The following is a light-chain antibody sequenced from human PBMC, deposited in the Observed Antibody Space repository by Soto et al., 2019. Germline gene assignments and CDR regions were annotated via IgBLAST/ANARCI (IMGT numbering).Light chain of an antibody. CDR1: SSNIGSNY. CDR3: QSYDSSLSGYV. J-gene: IGLJ1*01. CDR2: GNS. Sequence: QSVLTQPPSASGTPGQRVTISCSGSSSNIGSNYVHWYQQLPGTAPKLLIYGNSNRPSGVPDRFSGSKSGTSASLAITGLQAEDEADYYCQSYDSSLSGYVFGTGTKLTVL. V-gene: IGLV1-40*01.